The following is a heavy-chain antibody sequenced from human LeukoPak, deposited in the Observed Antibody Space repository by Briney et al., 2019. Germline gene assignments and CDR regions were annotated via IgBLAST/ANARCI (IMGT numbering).Heavy chain of an antibody. CDR3: AKDLGFSSGWFDY. V-gene: IGHV3-23*01. Sequence: GGSLRLSCAASGFTFSSYAMIWVRQAPWKGLEWGSAISGSGGSTYYADSVKGRFTISRDNSKNTLYLQMNSLRAEDTAVYYCAKDLGFSSGWFDYWGQGTLVTVSS. D-gene: IGHD6-19*01. CDR1: GFTFSSYA. J-gene: IGHJ4*02. CDR2: ISGSGGST.